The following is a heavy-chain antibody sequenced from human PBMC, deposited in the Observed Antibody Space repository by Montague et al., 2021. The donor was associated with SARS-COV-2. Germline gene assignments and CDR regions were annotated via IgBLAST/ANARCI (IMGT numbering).Heavy chain of an antibody. CDR1: GFSFREYA. J-gene: IGHJ4*02. V-gene: IGHV3-30*04. D-gene: IGHD2-15*01. CDR2: ISYDGSNK. CDR3: ARDRDTRHTTPIDY. Sequence: SLRLSCAASGFSFREYAMHWVRQAPGKGLEWVAIISYDGSNKYYAVSVKGRFTISRDNSKNTLFLQMSSLRAEDTAVYFCARDRDTRHTTPIDYWGQGTLVTVSS.